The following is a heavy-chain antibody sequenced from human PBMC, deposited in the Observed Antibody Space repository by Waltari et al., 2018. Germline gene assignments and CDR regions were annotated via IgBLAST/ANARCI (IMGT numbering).Heavy chain of an antibody. CDR1: GFTFSSYA. J-gene: IGHJ4*02. V-gene: IGHV3-23*01. CDR2: ISGSGGST. D-gene: IGHD1-1*01. Sequence: EVQLLESGGGLVQPGGSLRLSCAASGFTFSSYAMSWVRQAPGKGLEWVSAISGSGGSTYYADSVKGRFTISRDNAKNSLYLQMNSLRAEDTAVYYCARDGTDVAYFDYWGQGTLVTVSS. CDR3: ARDGTDVAYFDY.